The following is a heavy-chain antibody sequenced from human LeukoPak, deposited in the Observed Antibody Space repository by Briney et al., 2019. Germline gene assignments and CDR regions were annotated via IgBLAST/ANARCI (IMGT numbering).Heavy chain of an antibody. CDR3: ARAGGYGYFDY. Sequence: SQTLSLTCAVSGGSISSGGYSWSWIRQPPGKGLEWIGYIYHSGSTYYNPSLKSRVTISVDRSKNQFSLKLSSVTAADTAVYYCARAGGYGYFDYWGQGTLVTVSS. CDR2: IYHSGST. V-gene: IGHV4-30-2*01. J-gene: IGHJ4*02. CDR1: GGSISSGGYS. D-gene: IGHD1-26*01.